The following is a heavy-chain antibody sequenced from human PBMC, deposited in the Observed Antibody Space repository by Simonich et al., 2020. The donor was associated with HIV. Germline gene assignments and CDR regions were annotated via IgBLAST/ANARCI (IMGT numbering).Heavy chain of an antibody. V-gene: IGHV3-9*03. J-gene: IGHJ4*02. CDR3: AKDRYSSSSGSFDY. D-gene: IGHD6-6*01. CDR1: GFTFDDYA. Sequence: EVQLVESGGGLVQPGRSLRLSCAASGFTFDDYAMHWVRQAPGKGLGGVSGNSWNSGSIGYADSVKGRFTISRDNAKNSLYLQMNSLRAEDMALYYCAKDRYSSSSGSFDYWGQGTLVTVSS. CDR2: NSWNSGSI.